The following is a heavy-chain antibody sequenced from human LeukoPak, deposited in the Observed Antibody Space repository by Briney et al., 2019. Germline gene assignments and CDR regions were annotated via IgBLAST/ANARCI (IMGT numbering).Heavy chain of an antibody. J-gene: IGHJ4*02. Sequence: SETLSLTCTVSGGSISSGSYYWSWIRQPAGKGLEWIGRIYTSGSTNYNPSLKSRVTISVDTSKNQFSLKLSSVTAADTAVYYCARTTQLVPYDYWGQGTLVTVSS. CDR3: ARTTQLVPYDY. V-gene: IGHV4-61*02. CDR2: IYTSGST. CDR1: GGSISSGSYY. D-gene: IGHD6-6*01.